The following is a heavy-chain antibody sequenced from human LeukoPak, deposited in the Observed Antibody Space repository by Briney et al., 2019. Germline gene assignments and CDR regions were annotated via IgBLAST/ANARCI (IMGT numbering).Heavy chain of an antibody. V-gene: IGHV2-5*02. CDR3: AHSMGRGRSPPFDY. Sequence: SGATLVKPTETLTLTCTFSGLSLSTTGVGVGWISQPPGKAQEGLASMYWDDYKRYSPSLTSRLTITKDTSKNQMVLTMTNMDPVDTATYYCAHSMGRGRSPPFDYWGQGTLVTVSS. J-gene: IGHJ4*02. CDR2: MYWDDYK. D-gene: IGHD3-10*01. CDR1: GLSLSTTGVG.